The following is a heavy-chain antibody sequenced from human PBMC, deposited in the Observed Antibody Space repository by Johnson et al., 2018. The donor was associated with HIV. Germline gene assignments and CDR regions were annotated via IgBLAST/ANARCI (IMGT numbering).Heavy chain of an antibody. CDR3: AREVGNAGALDI. CDR1: GFTFSSYA. CDR2: IPASGTDT. D-gene: IGHD1-26*01. V-gene: IGHV3-23*04. J-gene: IGHJ3*02. Sequence: VQLVESGGELVRPGGSLTLSCAASGFTFSSYAMSWVRQAPGKGLEWVSSIPASGTDTYYADSVKGRFTISRDNSKNTLYLQMNSLRAEDTAVYYCAREVGNAGALDIWGQGTMVTVSS.